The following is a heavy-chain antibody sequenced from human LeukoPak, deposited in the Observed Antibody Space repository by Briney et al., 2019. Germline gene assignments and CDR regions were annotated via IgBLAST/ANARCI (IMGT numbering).Heavy chain of an antibody. CDR3: ARGSLYYYDSSGYYGY. J-gene: IGHJ4*02. CDR1: GYTFTSYG. D-gene: IGHD3-22*01. CDR2: ISAYNGNT. Sequence: ASVKVSCKASGYTFTSYGISWVRQAPGQGLEWMGWISAYNGNTNYAQKLQGRVTMTTDTSTSTAYMGLRSLRSDDTAVYYCARGSLYYYDSSGYYGYWGQGTLVTVSS. V-gene: IGHV1-18*01.